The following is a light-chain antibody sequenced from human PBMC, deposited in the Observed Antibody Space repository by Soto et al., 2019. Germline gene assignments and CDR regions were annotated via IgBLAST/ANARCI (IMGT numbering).Light chain of an antibody. J-gene: IGKJ1*01. Sequence: DIQMTQSPSSLSASVGDRVTITCRASQSISSYLNWYQQKPGKAPKLLIYAASSLQSGVPSRFSGRGSGTYFTLTISGLQVEDFATYYCQQYKVYSKTFGQGTKVDIK. V-gene: IGKV1-39*01. CDR3: QQYKVYSKT. CDR2: AAS. CDR1: QSISSY.